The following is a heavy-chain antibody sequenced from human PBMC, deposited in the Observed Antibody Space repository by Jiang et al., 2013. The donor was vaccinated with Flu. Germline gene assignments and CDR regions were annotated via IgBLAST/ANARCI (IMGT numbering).Heavy chain of an antibody. CDR1: GYTFTNYD. D-gene: IGHD5-24*01. Sequence: SGAEVKKPGASVKVSCKASGYTFTNYDIHWVRQAPGQGLEWMGWINIRYGGTKYSQKFQGRVTLARDTSAGTADMELTSLKSEDTAVYFCARGTGNGNYFFRIDYWGQGTLVTVSS. CDR3: ARGTGNGNYFFRIDY. V-gene: IGHV1-3*04. J-gene: IGHJ4*02. CDR2: INIRYGGT.